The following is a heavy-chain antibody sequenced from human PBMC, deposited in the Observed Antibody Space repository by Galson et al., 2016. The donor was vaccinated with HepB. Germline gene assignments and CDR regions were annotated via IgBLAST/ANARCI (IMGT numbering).Heavy chain of an antibody. Sequence: SLRLSCAASGFLFSDYGMHWVRQAPGKGLEWVAVVFYDDSRKYYADFVKGRFSISRDNSKSSLYLDMSSLRAEDTAGYYCVRDISSSHFDLWGRGTLVTVTS. J-gene: IGHJ2*01. CDR2: VFYDDSRK. V-gene: IGHV3-33*01. CDR3: VRDISSSHFDL. D-gene: IGHD2-2*01. CDR1: GFLFSDYG.